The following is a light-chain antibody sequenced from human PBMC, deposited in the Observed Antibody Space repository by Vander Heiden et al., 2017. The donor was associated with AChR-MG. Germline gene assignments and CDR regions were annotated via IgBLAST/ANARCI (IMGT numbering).Light chain of an antibody. Sequence: DFRLTQSPSSLSASVGDRVTITCRASQDIRNWLAWYQVKPGKAPKLLIYDASTLETGVPSRFRGSGSGTDFTLTISSLQPEDFASYICQQGHSLPFTFGHGTTVDVK. J-gene: IGKJ3*01. CDR3: QQGHSLPFT. CDR1: QDIRNW. V-gene: IGKV1-12*01. CDR2: DAS.